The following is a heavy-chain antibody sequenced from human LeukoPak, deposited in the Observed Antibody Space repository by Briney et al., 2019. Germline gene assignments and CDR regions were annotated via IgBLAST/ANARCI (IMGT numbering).Heavy chain of an antibody. CDR3: ARGPEYGSGGY. Sequence: GGSLRLSCEASGFSFSAYSMNWVRQAPGKGLEWVSSISSSSSSIHYADSVKGRFTISRDNAKHALYLQMNSLRVDDTGVYYCARGPEYGSGGYWGQGTLVTVSS. D-gene: IGHD3-10*01. CDR2: ISSSSSSI. V-gene: IGHV3-21*01. CDR1: GFSFSAYS. J-gene: IGHJ4*02.